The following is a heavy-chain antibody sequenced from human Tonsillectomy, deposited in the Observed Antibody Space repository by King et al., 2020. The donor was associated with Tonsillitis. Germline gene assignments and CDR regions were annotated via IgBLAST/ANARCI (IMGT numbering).Heavy chain of an antibody. J-gene: IGHJ4*02. CDR2: IYHSGST. Sequence: QLQESGSGLVKPSQTLSLTCSVSGGSISSGGHSWSWIRQSPGKGLEWLGYIYHSGSTHYNPSLQGRVIMSVETSKNQFSLNLTSVTAADTAVYYCARWGGYDPIFDSWGQGTLVTVSS. D-gene: IGHD5-12*01. V-gene: IGHV4-30-2*06. CDR3: ARWGGYDPIFDS. CDR1: GGSISSGGHS.